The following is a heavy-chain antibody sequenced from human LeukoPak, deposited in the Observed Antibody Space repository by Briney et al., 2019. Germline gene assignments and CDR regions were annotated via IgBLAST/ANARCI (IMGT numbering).Heavy chain of an antibody. CDR1: GYTFTGYY. CDR3: ARENAHCSGGSCYWNWFDP. Sequence: ASVKVSRKASGYTFTGYYMHWVRQAPGQGLEWMGWINPNSGGTNYAQRFQGRVTMTRDTSISTAYMELSRLRSDDTAVYYCARENAHCSGGSCYWNWFDPWGQGTLVTVSS. J-gene: IGHJ5*02. D-gene: IGHD2-15*01. CDR2: INPNSGGT. V-gene: IGHV1-2*02.